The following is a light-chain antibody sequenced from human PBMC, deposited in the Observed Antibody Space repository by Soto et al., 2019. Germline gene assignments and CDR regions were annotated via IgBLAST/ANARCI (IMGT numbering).Light chain of an antibody. V-gene: IGKV3-15*01. J-gene: IGKJ1*01. CDR2: GAS. CDR3: QKYNSARWT. CDR1: QSVSSN. Sequence: EIVMTQSPATLSVSPGERATLSCRASQSVSSNLAWYQQKPGQAPRLLIYGASTRATGVPARFSGSGSGTEFTLTISSLQPEDVATYYCQKYNSARWTFGQGTKVEIK.